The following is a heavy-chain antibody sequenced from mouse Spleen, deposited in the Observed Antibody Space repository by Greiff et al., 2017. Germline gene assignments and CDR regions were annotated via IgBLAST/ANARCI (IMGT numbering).Heavy chain of an antibody. Sequence: EVKLEEPGGGLVKPGGSLKLSCAASGFTFSSYAMSWVRQTPEKRLEWVATISSGGGYTYYPDSVKGRFTIPRDKAKNTPYLQMSSLRSEDTAMYYCARRPGGRFYFDYWGQGTTLTVSS. CDR3: ARRPGGRFYFDY. V-gene: IGHV5-9-1*01. D-gene: IGHD3-1*01. J-gene: IGHJ2*01. CDR1: GFTFSSYA. CDR2: ISSGGGYT.